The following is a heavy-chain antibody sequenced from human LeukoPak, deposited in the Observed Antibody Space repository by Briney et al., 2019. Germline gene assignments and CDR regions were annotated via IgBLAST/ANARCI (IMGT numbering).Heavy chain of an antibody. Sequence: SGTLSLTCTVSGDSINSLDLWSWVRQPPGKGLEWIGEMYLSGTTHSNPSVKSRVTISIDKSKNQFFLNLSSVTAADTAVYYCRGAHKYGDYQDYWGQGTLVTVSS. CDR3: RGAHKYGDYQDY. J-gene: IGHJ4*02. CDR2: MYLSGTT. CDR1: GDSINSLDL. D-gene: IGHD4-17*01. V-gene: IGHV4-4*02.